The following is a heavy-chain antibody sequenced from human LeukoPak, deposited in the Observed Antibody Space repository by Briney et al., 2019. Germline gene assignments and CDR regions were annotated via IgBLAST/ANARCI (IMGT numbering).Heavy chain of an antibody. CDR3: ARDRPRAPSGYSSGWYYYYYGMDV. J-gene: IGHJ6*02. V-gene: IGHV3-7*01. CDR1: GFTFSSYW. D-gene: IGHD6-19*01. Sequence: GGSLRLSCAASGFTFSSYWMSWVRQAPGKGLEWVANIKQDGSEKYYVDSVKGRFTISRDNSKNTLYLQMNSLRAEDTAVYYCARDRPRAPSGYSSGWYYYYYGMDVWGQGTTVTVSS. CDR2: IKQDGSEK.